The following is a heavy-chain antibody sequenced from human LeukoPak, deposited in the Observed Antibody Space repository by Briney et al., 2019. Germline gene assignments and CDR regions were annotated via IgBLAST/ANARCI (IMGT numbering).Heavy chain of an antibody. Sequence: GRSLRLSCAASGFTFSSYGMHWVRQAPGKGLEWVAVIWYDGSNKYYADSVKGRFTISRDNSKNTLYLQMNSLSAEDTAVYYCARGLSGYYFDYWGQGTLVTVSS. D-gene: IGHD3-22*01. V-gene: IGHV3-33*01. CDR2: IWYDGSNK. J-gene: IGHJ4*02. CDR1: GFTFSSYG. CDR3: ARGLSGYYFDY.